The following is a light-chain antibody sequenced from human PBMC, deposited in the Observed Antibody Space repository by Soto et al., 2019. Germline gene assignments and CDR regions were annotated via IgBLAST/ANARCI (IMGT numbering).Light chain of an antibody. Sequence: IQLTQSPSSLSASVGDRVTITCRASQGISSSVAWYQQKPGKAPNLLIYEASTLQSGVPSRFSGSGSGTDFILTISSLQPEDFATYYCQQLNSYPFTFGQGTRLEMK. CDR2: EAS. J-gene: IGKJ5*01. CDR3: QQLNSYPFT. CDR1: QGISSS. V-gene: IGKV1-9*01.